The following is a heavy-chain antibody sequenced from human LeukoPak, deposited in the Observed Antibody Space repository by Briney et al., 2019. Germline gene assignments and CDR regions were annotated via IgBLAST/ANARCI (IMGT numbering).Heavy chain of an antibody. V-gene: IGHV1-2*02. Sequence: ASVKVSCKASGYTFTSYYMHWVRQAPGQGLEWMGWINPNSGGTNYAQKFQGRVTMTRDTSISTAYMELSRLRSDDTAVYYCARVLRYFDKTDYWGQGTLVTVSS. D-gene: IGHD3-9*01. CDR1: GYTFTSYY. J-gene: IGHJ4*02. CDR2: INPNSGGT. CDR3: ARVLRYFDKTDY.